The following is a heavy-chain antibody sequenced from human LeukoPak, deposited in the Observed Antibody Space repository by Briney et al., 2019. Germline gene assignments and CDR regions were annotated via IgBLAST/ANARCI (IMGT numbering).Heavy chain of an antibody. CDR2: INPNTGVT. CDR3: ARSYCGGDCYWTIDY. CDR1: RYTFTGYY. V-gene: IGHV1-2*02. D-gene: IGHD2-21*02. J-gene: IGHJ4*02. Sequence: ASVKVSCKASRYTFTGYYMHWLRQAPGQGLTWMGWINPNTGVTNYAQKFQGRVTMTRATSINTAYMELDRLTSDDTAIYYCARSYCGGDCYWTIDYWGQGTLVTVSS.